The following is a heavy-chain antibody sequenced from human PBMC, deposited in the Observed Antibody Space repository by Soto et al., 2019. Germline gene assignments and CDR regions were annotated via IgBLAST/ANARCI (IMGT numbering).Heavy chain of an antibody. Sequence: QVLLVQSGPEVKKPGSSVKVSCKASGGTFNNYAINWVRQAPGKGLEWMGGIIPTFGTGNHAQKFQGRVTITADESTTTPYMDLNSRRSEDTAIYYCASFDGTLVRGGRSSPYEMDVWGQGTTVIVSS. D-gene: IGHD3-10*01. CDR1: GGTFNNYA. V-gene: IGHV1-69*01. CDR3: ASFDGTLVRGGRSSPYEMDV. CDR2: IIPTFGTG. J-gene: IGHJ6*02.